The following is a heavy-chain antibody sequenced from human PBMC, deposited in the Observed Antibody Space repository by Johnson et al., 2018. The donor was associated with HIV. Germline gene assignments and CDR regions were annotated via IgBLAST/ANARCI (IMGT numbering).Heavy chain of an antibody. D-gene: IGHD2-2*01. CDR3: VRTLRYCNSTTCSDAFDI. J-gene: IGHJ3*02. V-gene: IGHV3-7*05. Sequence: VQLVESGGGLVQPGGSLRLSCAASGFTHSAYWMTWVRQAPGKGLEWVANIKKDGSEKNYVDSVKGRFTISRDNAKNSLYLQMNSLRVEDTAVYYCVRTLRYCNSTTCSDAFDIWGQGTMVTVSS. CDR2: IKKDGSEK. CDR1: GFTHSAYW.